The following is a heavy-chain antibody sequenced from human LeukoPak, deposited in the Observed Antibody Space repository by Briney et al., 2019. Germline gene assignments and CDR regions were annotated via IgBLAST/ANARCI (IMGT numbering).Heavy chain of an antibody. J-gene: IGHJ2*01. D-gene: IGHD3-22*01. V-gene: IGHV4-39*01. CDR2: IYYTRST. CDR3: ARGVTMIVVVIHDWYFDL. CDR1: GGSISSSSYY. Sequence: PSETLSLTCTVSGGSISSSSYYWGWIRQPPGKGLEWIGSIYYTRSTYYNSSLKSRVTISVDTSKNQFSLKLTSVTAADTAVYYCARGVTMIVVVIHDWYFDLWGRGTLVTASS.